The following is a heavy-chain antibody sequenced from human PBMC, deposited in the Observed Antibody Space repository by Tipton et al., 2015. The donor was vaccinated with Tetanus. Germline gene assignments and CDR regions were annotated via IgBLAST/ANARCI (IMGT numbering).Heavy chain of an antibody. CDR3: VSGSALDY. V-gene: IGHV3-21*01. D-gene: IGHD6-25*01. Sequence: SLRLSCAASGFTFSTFVMAWVRQAPGRGLEWVSSISSTSTYISYADSIKGRFTISRDNAKNSLYLQMNSLTAEDSAVYYCVSGSALDYWGQGTRITVSS. J-gene: IGHJ4*02. CDR1: GFTFSTFV. CDR2: ISSTSTYI.